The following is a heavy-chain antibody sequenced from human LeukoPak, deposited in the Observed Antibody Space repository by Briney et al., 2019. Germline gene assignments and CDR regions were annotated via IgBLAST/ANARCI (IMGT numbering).Heavy chain of an antibody. D-gene: IGHD6-25*01. CDR3: ARDKYSSGGHYFDY. Sequence: GASVKVSCKASGGTFSSYAISWVRQAPGQGLEWMGGIIPIFGTANYAQKFQGRVTITADESTSTAYMELSSLRSEDTAVYYCARDKYSSGGHYFDYWGQGTLVTVSS. J-gene: IGHJ4*02. CDR2: IIPIFGTA. V-gene: IGHV1-69*13. CDR1: GGTFSSYA.